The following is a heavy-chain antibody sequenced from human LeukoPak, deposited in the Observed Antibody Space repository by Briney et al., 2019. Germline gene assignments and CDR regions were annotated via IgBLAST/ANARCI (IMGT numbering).Heavy chain of an antibody. CDR3: ARDGPMAWLVRLRYFDH. D-gene: IGHD6-19*01. CDR1: GFIFSSYW. CDR2: IKSDGSST. V-gene: IGHV3-74*01. Sequence: PGGSLRLSCAASGFIFSSYWMHWVRQAPGKGLVWVSRIKSDGSSTSYADSVKGRFTISRDNAKNTLYLQMNSLRAEDTAVYYCARDGPMAWLVRLRYFDHWGQGTRVTVSS. J-gene: IGHJ4*02.